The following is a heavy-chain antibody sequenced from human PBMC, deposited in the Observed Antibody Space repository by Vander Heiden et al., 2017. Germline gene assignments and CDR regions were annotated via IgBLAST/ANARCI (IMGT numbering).Heavy chain of an antibody. D-gene: IGHD3-3*01. V-gene: IGHV4-39*01. CDR3: ARLTRKYDFPRYYFDY. Sequence: QLQLQESGPGLVKPSESLSLTCTVSGGSISSSGYYWGWIRQPPGKGLEWIGSIYYSGSTYYNPSLKSRVTISVDTSKNQFSLKLSSVTAADTAVYYCARLTRKYDFPRYYFDYWGQGTLVTVSS. CDR1: GGSISSSGYY. J-gene: IGHJ4*02. CDR2: IYYSGST.